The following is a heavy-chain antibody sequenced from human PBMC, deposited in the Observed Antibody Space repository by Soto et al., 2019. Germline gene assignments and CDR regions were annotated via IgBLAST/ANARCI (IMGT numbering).Heavy chain of an antibody. Sequence: EVQLLESGGGLVQPGGSLRLSCAASGFSLSGYAMSWVRQAPGKGLEWVSSIRRSGGSTFYADSVEGRFTISRDDSNNTLYLQMDSLRVEDTAVYHCAKNRGSGNPFFYDMAVWGQGTTVTVSS. V-gene: IGHV3-23*01. CDR2: IRRSGGST. CDR3: AKNRGSGNPFFYDMAV. CDR1: GFSLSGYA. J-gene: IGHJ6*02. D-gene: IGHD3-10*01.